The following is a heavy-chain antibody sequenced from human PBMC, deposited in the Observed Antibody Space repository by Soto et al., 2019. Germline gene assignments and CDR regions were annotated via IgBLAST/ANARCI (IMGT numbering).Heavy chain of an antibody. J-gene: IGHJ2*01. Sequence: QVQLQESGPGLVKPSQTLSLTCTVSGGSISSGDYYWSWIRQPPGKGLEWIGYIYYSGSTYYNPSLTRRVTISVDTSKNHFSLKLSSVTAADTAVYYCASNCVLVPAAYWYFDLWGRGTLVTVSS. D-gene: IGHD2-2*01. CDR3: ASNCVLVPAAYWYFDL. CDR1: GGSISSGDYY. V-gene: IGHV4-30-4*01. CDR2: IYYSGST.